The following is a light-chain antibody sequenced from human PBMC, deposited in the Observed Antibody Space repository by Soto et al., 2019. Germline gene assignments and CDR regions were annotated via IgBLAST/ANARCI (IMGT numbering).Light chain of an antibody. Sequence: EIVLTPSPGTLSLSPGERATLSCRASQSVSGTYLAWYQQRPGQAPKVLIYGASSRAAGIPDRFSGSGSGTDFTLTISRLEPEDFAVYYCQQYGASPFNFGPGTKVDIK. CDR1: QSVSGTY. J-gene: IGKJ3*01. V-gene: IGKV3-20*01. CDR2: GAS. CDR3: QQYGASPFN.